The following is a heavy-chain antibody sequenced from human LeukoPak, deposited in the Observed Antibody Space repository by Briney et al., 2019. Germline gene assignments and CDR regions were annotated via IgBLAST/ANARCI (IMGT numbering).Heavy chain of an antibody. CDR1: GFTFSSYG. J-gene: IGHJ4*02. D-gene: IGHD4-17*01. CDR3: ARDDYGTTDY. CDR2: IWYDGSNK. Sequence: GGSLRLSRAASGFTFSSYGMHWVRQAPGKGLEWVAVIWYDGSNKYYADSVKGRFTISGDNSKNTLYLQMSSLRAEDTAVYYCARDDYGTTDYWGQGTLVTVSS. V-gene: IGHV3-33*01.